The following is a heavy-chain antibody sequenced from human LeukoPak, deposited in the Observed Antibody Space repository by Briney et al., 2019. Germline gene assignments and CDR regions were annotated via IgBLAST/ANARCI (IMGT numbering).Heavy chain of an antibody. CDR2: ISSDGSNK. CDR3: ARDHRYAFDT. D-gene: IGHD5-12*01. Sequence: PGGSLRLSCVASGFTFNLFGMHWVRQAPGKGLEWVAVISSDGSNKYYADSVKGRFTISRDNSEDTLYLKMSSLTNEDTAVYYCARDHRYAFDTWGQGTLVTVSS. V-gene: IGHV3-30*03. CDR1: GFTFNLFG. J-gene: IGHJ4*02.